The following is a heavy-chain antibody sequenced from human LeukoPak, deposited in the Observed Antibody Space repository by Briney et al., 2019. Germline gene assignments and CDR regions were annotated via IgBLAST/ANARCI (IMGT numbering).Heavy chain of an antibody. Sequence: VASVKVSCKASGGTFSNYAISWVRQAPGQGLEWMGGIIPIFGTANYAQKFQGRVTITADESTSTAYMELSSLRSEDTAVYYCAGSWGELRVEYYFDYWGQGTLVTVSS. CDR3: AGSWGELRVEYYFDY. J-gene: IGHJ4*02. V-gene: IGHV1-69*13. CDR1: GGTFSNYA. D-gene: IGHD1-26*01. CDR2: IIPIFGTA.